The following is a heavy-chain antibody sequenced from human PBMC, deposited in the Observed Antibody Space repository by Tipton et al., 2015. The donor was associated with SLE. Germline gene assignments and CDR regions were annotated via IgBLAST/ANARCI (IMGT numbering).Heavy chain of an antibody. Sequence: TLSLTCAVSGYSISSGYYWGWIRQPPGKGLEWIGSIYHSGSTYYNPSLKSRVTISVDTSKNQFSLKLSSLTAADTAVYYCARILNKNHYYYMDVWGKGTTVTVSS. D-gene: IGHD3-3*01. J-gene: IGHJ6*03. CDR2: IYHSGST. V-gene: IGHV4-38-2*01. CDR1: GYSISSGYY. CDR3: ARILNKNHYYYMDV.